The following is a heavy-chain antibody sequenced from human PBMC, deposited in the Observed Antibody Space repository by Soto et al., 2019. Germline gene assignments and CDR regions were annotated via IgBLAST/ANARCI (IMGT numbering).Heavy chain of an antibody. CDR3: ARGYSSGLLGY. CDR2: IKEDGSEK. V-gene: IGHV3-7*01. J-gene: IGHJ4*02. D-gene: IGHD6-25*01. CDR1: GFTFSSYW. Sequence: GGSLRLSCAASGFTFSSYWMSWVRQAPGKGLERVANIKEDGSEKYYVDSVKGRFTISRDNTKNSLYLQMSSLRAEDTAVYYCARGYSSGLLGYWGQGTPVTVSS.